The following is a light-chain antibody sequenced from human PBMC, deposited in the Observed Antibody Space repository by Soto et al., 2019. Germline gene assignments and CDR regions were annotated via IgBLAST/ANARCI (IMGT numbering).Light chain of an antibody. Sequence: QSVLTQPRSVSGSPGQSVTISCTGTSSDVGGYDYVSWYQQHPGKAPKLMIYDVSQRPSGVPDRFSGSKSGNTASLTISGLQAEDEADYYCCSYAGSYRRVFGGGTKLTVL. CDR2: DVS. J-gene: IGLJ2*01. CDR1: SSDVGGYDY. CDR3: CSYAGSYRRV. V-gene: IGLV2-11*01.